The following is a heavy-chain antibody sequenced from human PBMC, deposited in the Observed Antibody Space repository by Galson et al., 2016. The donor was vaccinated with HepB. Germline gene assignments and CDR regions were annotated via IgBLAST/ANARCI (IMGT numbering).Heavy chain of an antibody. Sequence: SETLSLTCTVSGGSITTDYWSWIRQPPGKGLEWIGYIHYSGSTNYNPSLKSRVSISVDTSKNQFSLRLSSVTAADTAVYYCARFTAGHRGYDQYYYYHGMDVWGQGTTVTVSS. V-gene: IGHV4-59*01. D-gene: IGHD5-12*01. CDR3: ARFTAGHRGYDQYYYYHGMDV. CDR2: IHYSGST. J-gene: IGHJ6*02. CDR1: GGSITTDY.